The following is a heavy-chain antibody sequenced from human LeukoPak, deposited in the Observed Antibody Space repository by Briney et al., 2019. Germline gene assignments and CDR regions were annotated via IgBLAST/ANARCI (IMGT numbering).Heavy chain of an antibody. CDR2: INHSGST. D-gene: IGHD3-9*01. J-gene: IGHJ4*02. Sequence: PSETLSLTCAVYGGSFSGYYWSWIRQPPGKGLEWIGEINHSGSTNYNPSLKSRVTISVDTSKNQFSLKLSSVTAADTAVYYCARGEHDILTGYYNLDYWGQGTLVTVSS. CDR3: ARGEHDILTGYYNLDY. V-gene: IGHV4-34*01. CDR1: GGSFSGYY.